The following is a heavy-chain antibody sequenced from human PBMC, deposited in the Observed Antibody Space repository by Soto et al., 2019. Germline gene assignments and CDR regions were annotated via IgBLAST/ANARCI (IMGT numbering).Heavy chain of an antibody. CDR2: ISGSGGST. Sequence: GGSLRLSCAASGFTFSSYAMSWVRQAPGKGLEWVSAISGSGGSTYYADSVKGRFTISRDNSKNTLYLQMNSLRAEDTAVYYCAKGHDILTGYYEWLYFDYWGQGTLVTVSS. CDR3: AKGHDILTGYYEWLYFDY. D-gene: IGHD3-9*01. CDR1: GFTFSSYA. V-gene: IGHV3-23*01. J-gene: IGHJ4*02.